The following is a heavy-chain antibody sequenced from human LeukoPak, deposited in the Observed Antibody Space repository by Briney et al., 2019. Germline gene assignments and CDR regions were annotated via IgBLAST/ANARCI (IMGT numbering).Heavy chain of an antibody. D-gene: IGHD6-6*01. J-gene: IGHJ4*02. CDR1: GFTFSTYS. CDR2: ISGSSSTI. V-gene: IGHV3-48*02. Sequence: GGSLRLSCAASGFTFSTYSMHWVRQAPGKGLEWVSYISGSSSTIYYADSLKGRFTISRDNAKSSLYLQMNSLRDEDTAVYYCARDKYSTIDYWGQGTLVTVST. CDR3: ARDKYSTIDY.